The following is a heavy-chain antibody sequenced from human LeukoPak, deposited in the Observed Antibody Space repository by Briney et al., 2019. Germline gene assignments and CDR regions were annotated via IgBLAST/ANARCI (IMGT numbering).Heavy chain of an antibody. CDR3: KAVGATYFDY. Sequence: GGSLRLSCAASGFTFNTYWMHWVRQAPGKGLVWVSRINNDGSTTTYADSVKGRFTISRDNAKKTLYLQMNSLKTEDTAVYYCKAVGATYFDYWGQGTLVTVSS. CDR1: GFTFNTYW. CDR2: INNDGSTT. D-gene: IGHD1-26*01. J-gene: IGHJ4*02. V-gene: IGHV3-74*01.